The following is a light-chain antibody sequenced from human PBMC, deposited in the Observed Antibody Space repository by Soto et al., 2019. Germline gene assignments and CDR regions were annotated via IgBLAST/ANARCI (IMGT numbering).Light chain of an antibody. CDR2: EVS. V-gene: IGLV2-14*01. CDR3: SSYSTSRTRV. Sequence: QSVLTQPASESGSPGQSITISCTGTSSDIGGSYYVSWYQQHTGKAPKLMIYEVSNRPSGVSNRFSGSKSGNTASLTISGLQAEDEADYYCSSYSTSRTRVFGTGTKLTVL. CDR1: SSDIGGSYY. J-gene: IGLJ1*01.